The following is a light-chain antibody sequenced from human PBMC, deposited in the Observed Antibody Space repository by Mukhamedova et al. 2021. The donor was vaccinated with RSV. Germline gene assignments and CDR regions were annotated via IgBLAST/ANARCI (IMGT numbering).Light chain of an antibody. V-gene: IGKV1-5*03. J-gene: IGKJ2*01. Sequence: LAWYQQKPGKAPKLLISRASSIESGVSSRFSGSGSGTEFTLTISSMQPDDLATYHCQQYRSYSPYTFGQGTQLEI. CDR3: QQYRSYSPYT. CDR2: RAS.